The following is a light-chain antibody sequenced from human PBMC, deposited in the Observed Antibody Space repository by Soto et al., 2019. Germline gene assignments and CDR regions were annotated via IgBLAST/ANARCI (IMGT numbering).Light chain of an antibody. V-gene: IGKV1-5*01. Sequence: DIQMTQSPSTLSASVGDRATITCRASQSISSWLAWYQQKPGKAPKLLIYDASSLESGVPSRFSGSGSGTEFTLTISSLQPDDFATYYCQQYNSYPWTFGQGTKLEIK. CDR2: DAS. CDR3: QQYNSYPWT. J-gene: IGKJ2*02. CDR1: QSISSW.